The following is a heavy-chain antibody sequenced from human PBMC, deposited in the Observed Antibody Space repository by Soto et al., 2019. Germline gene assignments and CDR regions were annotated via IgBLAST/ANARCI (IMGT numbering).Heavy chain of an antibody. D-gene: IGHD6-6*01. CDR3: ARAGHSSSSERANWFDP. Sequence: EVQLLESGGGLVQPGGSLRLSCVGSGFSFRKYAMNWVRQAPGKGLEWVSGISGSGGSGRGFYADPVKGRFTISRDNSKNTLYLEMNSLRAEDTAVYYCARAGHSSSSERANWFDPWGQGTLVTVSS. CDR1: GFSFRKYA. CDR2: ISGSGGSGRG. V-gene: IGHV3-23*01. J-gene: IGHJ5*02.